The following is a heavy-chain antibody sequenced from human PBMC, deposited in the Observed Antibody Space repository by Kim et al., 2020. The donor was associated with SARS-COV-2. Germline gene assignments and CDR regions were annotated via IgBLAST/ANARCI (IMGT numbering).Heavy chain of an antibody. CDR2: IKQDGSEK. V-gene: IGHV3-7*01. CDR1: GFTFSSYW. J-gene: IGHJ6*02. Sequence: GGSLRLSCAASGFTFSSYWMSWVRQAPGKGLEWVANIKQDGSEKYYVDSVKGRFTISRDNAKNSLYLQMNSLRAEDTAVYYCAREGNWNLPAMDVWGQGTTVTVSS. D-gene: IGHD1-20*01. CDR3: AREGNWNLPAMDV.